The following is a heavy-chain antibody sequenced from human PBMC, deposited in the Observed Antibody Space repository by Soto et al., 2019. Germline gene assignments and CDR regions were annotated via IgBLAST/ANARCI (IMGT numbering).Heavy chain of an antibody. J-gene: IGHJ3*02. Sequence: SLRLSCAASGFTFSSYAMSWVRQAPGKGLEWVSAISGSGGSTYYADSVKGRFTISRDNSKNTLYLQMNSLRAEDTAVYYCAKDSPPLRYMVRGVITSHANDAFDIWGQGTMVTVSS. V-gene: IGHV3-23*01. CDR1: GFTFSSYA. CDR2: ISGSGGST. D-gene: IGHD3-10*01. CDR3: AKDSPPLRYMVRGVITSHANDAFDI.